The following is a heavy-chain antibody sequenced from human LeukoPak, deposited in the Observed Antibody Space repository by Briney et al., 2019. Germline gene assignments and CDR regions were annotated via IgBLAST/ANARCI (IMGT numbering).Heavy chain of an antibody. CDR3: ARGPVGSYYDSSDIIWGHWFDP. Sequence: ASVKVSCKASGYTFTGYYMHWVRQAPGQGLEWMGWINPNSGGTNYAQKFQGRVTMTRDTSISTAYMELSRLRSDDTAVYYCARGPVGSYYDSSDIIWGHWFDPWGQGTLVTVSS. J-gene: IGHJ5*02. D-gene: IGHD3-22*01. V-gene: IGHV1-2*02. CDR1: GYTFTGYY. CDR2: INPNSGGT.